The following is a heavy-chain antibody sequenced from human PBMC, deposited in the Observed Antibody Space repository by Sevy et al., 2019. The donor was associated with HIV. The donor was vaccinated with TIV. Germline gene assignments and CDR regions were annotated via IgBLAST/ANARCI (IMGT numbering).Heavy chain of an antibody. CDR3: ASPSQYYDILTGYYNGGNWFDP. V-gene: IGHV1-2*02. J-gene: IGHJ5*02. CDR2: INPNSGGT. Sequence: ASVKVSCKASGYTFTGYYMHWVRQAPGQGLEWMGWINPNSGGTNYAQKFQGRVTMTRDTSISTAYMELSRLRSDDTAVYYCASPSQYYDILTGYYNGGNWFDPWGQGTLVTVSS. D-gene: IGHD3-9*01. CDR1: GYTFTGYY.